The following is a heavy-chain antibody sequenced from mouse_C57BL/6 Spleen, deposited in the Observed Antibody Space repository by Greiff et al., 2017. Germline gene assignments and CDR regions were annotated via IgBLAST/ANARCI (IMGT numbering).Heavy chain of an antibody. V-gene: IGHV5-12*01. CDR1: GFTFSDYY. Sequence: EVKLVESGGGLVQPGGSLKLSCAASGFTFSDYYMYWVRRTPEKRLEWVAYISNGGGSTYYPDTVKGRFTIARDNAKNTLYLQMSRLKSEDTAMYYCARLREYVDVWGTGTTVTVSS. CDR2: ISNGGGST. J-gene: IGHJ1*03. CDR3: ARLREYVDV.